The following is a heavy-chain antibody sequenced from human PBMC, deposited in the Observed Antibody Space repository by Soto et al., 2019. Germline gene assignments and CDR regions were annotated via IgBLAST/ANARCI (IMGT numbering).Heavy chain of an antibody. V-gene: IGHV3-15*01. J-gene: IGHJ3*02. D-gene: IGHD2-2*03. Sequence: GGSLRLSCVASGFTFSNAWMSWVRQAPGKGLEWVGRIKSKTDGGTTDYAAPVKGRFTISRDDSKNTLYLQMNSLKTEDTAVYYCTTVLDIPVYYAPAFDIWGQGTMVTVSS. CDR1: GFTFSNAW. CDR3: TTVLDIPVYYAPAFDI. CDR2: IKSKTDGGTT.